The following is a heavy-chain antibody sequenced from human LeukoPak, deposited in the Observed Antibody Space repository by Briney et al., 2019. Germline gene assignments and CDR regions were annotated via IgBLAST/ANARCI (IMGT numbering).Heavy chain of an antibody. J-gene: IGHJ6*02. V-gene: IGHV1-69*04. CDR2: IIPILGIA. D-gene: IGHD5-18*01. CDR1: GGTFSSYA. Sequence: GASVKVSCKASGGTFSSYAISWVRQAPGQGLEWMGRIIPILGIANYAQKFQGRVMITADKSTSTAYMELSSLRSEDTAVYYCARVSLVDTAMVYYYYGMDVWSQGTTVTVSS. CDR3: ARVSLVDTAMVYYYYGMDV.